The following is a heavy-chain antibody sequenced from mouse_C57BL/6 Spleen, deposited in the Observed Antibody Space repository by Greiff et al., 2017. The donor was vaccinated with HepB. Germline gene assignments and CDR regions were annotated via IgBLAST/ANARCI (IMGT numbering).Heavy chain of an antibody. CDR2: IDPENGDT. D-gene: IGHD1-1*01. V-gene: IGHV14-4*01. CDR1: GFNIKDDY. CDR3: TTGISRYGNSYFDV. Sequence: EVQLQQSGAELVRPGASVKLSCTASGFNIKDDYMHWVKQRPEQGLEWIGWIDPENGDTEYASKFQGKATITADTSSNTAYLQLSSLTSEDTAVYYCTTGISRYGNSYFDVWGTGTTVTVSS. J-gene: IGHJ1*03.